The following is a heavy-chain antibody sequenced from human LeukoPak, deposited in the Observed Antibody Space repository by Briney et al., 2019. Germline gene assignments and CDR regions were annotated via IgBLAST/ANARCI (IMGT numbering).Heavy chain of an antibody. Sequence: QPGGSLRLSCTVSGFTVSSNSMSWVRQAPGKGLEWVSFIYSDNTHYSDSVKGRFTTSRDNSKNTLYLQMNSLRAEDTAVYYCARRAGAYSHPYDYWGQGTLVTVSS. CDR1: GFTVSSNS. V-gene: IGHV3-53*01. CDR2: IYSDNT. CDR3: ARRAGAYSHPYDY. D-gene: IGHD4/OR15-4a*01. J-gene: IGHJ4*02.